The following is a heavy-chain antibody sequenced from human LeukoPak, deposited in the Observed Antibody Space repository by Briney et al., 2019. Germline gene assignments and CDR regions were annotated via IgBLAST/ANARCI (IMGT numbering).Heavy chain of an antibody. V-gene: IGHV4-39*01. CDR3: ARLTVGYCGGGSCTGWDY. CDR2: INYSGRT. Sequence: SETLSLTCTVSGGSISSSSAYWGWIRQPPGKGLEWIGSINYSGRTYYNPSLKSRVTISVDTSKNQFSVKLSSVTAADTTVYYCARLTVGYCGGGSCTGWDYWGQGTLVTVSS. J-gene: IGHJ4*02. D-gene: IGHD2-15*01. CDR1: GGSISSSSAY.